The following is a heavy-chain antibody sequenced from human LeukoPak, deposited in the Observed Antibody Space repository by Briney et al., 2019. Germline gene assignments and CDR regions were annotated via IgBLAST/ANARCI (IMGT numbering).Heavy chain of an antibody. Sequence: SQTLSLTCTVSGRSITRGGYYWSWIRQHPGKGLEWIGYIYHSGSTYYSPSLKSRITISVDTSKNQFSLNLSSVTAADTAVYYCARVPMGASYYYRHVWGKGTTVTVSS. CDR2: IYHSGST. CDR1: GRSITRGGYY. J-gene: IGHJ6*03. V-gene: IGHV4-31*03. CDR3: ARVPMGASYYYRHV. D-gene: IGHD1-26*01.